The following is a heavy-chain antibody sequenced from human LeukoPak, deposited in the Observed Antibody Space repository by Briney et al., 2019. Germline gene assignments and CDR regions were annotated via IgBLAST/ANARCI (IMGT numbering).Heavy chain of an antibody. D-gene: IGHD5-24*01. CDR2: IYYSGST. J-gene: IGHJ4*02. V-gene: IGHV4-59*01. CDR1: GGSISSYY. Sequence: PSETLSLTCTVSGGSISSYYWSWIRQPPGKGLEWIGYIYYSGSTNYNPSLKSRVTISVDTSKNQFSLKLSSVTAADTAMYYCARASGGDGYNFDYWGQGTLVTVSS. CDR3: ARASGGDGYNFDY.